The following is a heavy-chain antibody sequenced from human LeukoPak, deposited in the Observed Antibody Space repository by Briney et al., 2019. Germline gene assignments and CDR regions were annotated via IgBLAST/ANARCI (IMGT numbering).Heavy chain of an antibody. CDR2: VSGSGDST. V-gene: IGHV3-23*01. CDR1: GFTFSDYA. J-gene: IGHJ4*02. Sequence: GGSLRLSCAASGFTFSDYAMSWVRQAPGKGLEWVSTVSGSGDSTFYADSVKGRFTISRDNSKNTLYLQMNSLRAEDTAVYYCAKDPHSNGWFYFDYWGQGTLVTVSS. CDR3: AKDPHSNGWFYFDY. D-gene: IGHD6-19*01.